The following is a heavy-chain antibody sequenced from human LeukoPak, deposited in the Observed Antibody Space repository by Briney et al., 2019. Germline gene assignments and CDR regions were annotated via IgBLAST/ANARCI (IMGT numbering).Heavy chain of an antibody. V-gene: IGHV3-48*01. J-gene: IGHJ2*01. CDR3: ARDSQYGDYRYFDL. D-gene: IGHD4-17*01. CDR1: GSTFSSYS. CDR2: ISSSSSTI. Sequence: GGSLRLSCAASGSTFSSYSMNWVRQAPGKGLEWVSYISSSSSTIYYADSVKGRFTISRDNAKNSLYLQMNSLRAEDTAVYYCARDSQYGDYRYFDLWGRGTLVTVSS.